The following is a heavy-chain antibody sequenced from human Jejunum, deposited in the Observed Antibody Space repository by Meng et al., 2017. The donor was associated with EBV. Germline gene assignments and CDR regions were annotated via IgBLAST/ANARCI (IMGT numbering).Heavy chain of an antibody. CDR3: ARDYGYGGATTFGLDF. J-gene: IGHJ4*02. D-gene: IGHD5-12*01. Sequence: QVQLVQSGAEVKKPXXSVKVSCKASGYTFTGYYIHWVRQAPGQGLEWMGRISPNNGGTDYAQNFQGRVTVTRDTSISTAYMELSSLRSDDTAVYFCARDYGYGGATTFGLDFWGQGALVTVSS. CDR2: ISPNNGGT. V-gene: IGHV1-2*06. CDR1: GYTFTGYY.